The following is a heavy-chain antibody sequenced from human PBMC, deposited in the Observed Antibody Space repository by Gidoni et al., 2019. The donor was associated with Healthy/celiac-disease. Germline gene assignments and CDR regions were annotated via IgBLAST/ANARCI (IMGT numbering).Heavy chain of an antibody. CDR3: ARNSYSGSYDAIY. J-gene: IGHJ4*02. D-gene: IGHD1-26*01. V-gene: IGHV3-21*01. CDR1: GFTFSSYS. CDR2: ISSSSSYI. Sequence: EVQLVESGGGLVKPGGSLRLSCAASGFTFSSYSMNWVRQAPGKGLEWVSSISSSSSYIYYADSVKGRFTISRDNAKNSLYLQMNSLRAEDTAVYYCARNSYSGSYDAIYWGQGTLVTVSS.